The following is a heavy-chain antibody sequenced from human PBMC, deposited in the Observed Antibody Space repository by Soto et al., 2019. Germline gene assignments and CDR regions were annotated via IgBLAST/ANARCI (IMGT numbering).Heavy chain of an antibody. Sequence: EVQLVESGGGVIQPGGSLRLSCAASGFTVSSNSMSWVRQAPGKGLEWVSVMYSGGSTYYADSVKGRFTISRDNSKTTLYPQMNSLRAEDTAVYYCASDRVERGYPEYFQHWGQGTLVTVSS. CDR3: ASDRVERGYPEYFQH. CDR2: MYSGGST. D-gene: IGHD5-18*01. V-gene: IGHV3-53*01. CDR1: GFTVSSNS. J-gene: IGHJ1*01.